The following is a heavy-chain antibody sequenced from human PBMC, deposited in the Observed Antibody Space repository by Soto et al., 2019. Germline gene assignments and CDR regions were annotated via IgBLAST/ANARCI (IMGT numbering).Heavy chain of an antibody. CDR2: INSDGSST. CDR3: ARASEGGVVVISRYFDY. CDR1: GFTFSSYW. D-gene: IGHD3-22*01. V-gene: IGHV3-74*01. Sequence: GGSLRLSCAASGFTFSSYWMHWVRQAPGKGLVWVSRINSDGSSTSYADSVKGRFTISRDNAKNTLYLQMNSLRAEDTAVYYCARASEGGVVVISRYFDYWGQGTLVTVSS. J-gene: IGHJ4*02.